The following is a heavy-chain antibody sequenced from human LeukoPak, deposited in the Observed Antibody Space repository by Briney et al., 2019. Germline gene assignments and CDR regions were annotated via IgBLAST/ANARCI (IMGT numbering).Heavy chain of an antibody. J-gene: IGHJ6*02. V-gene: IGHV3-23*01. CDR3: AKVRQWLVTDSYGMDV. CDR1: GVTFSSYA. Sequence: PGGTLRLSCAASGVTFSSYALSWVRQAPGNGNERVSGVSFSGVGRYYVDSVRGRVNVSRDNSKNTLYLQMNRPRAEDTAVYYCAKVRQWLVTDSYGMDVWGQGPTVTVSS. D-gene: IGHD6-19*01. CDR2: VSFSGVGR.